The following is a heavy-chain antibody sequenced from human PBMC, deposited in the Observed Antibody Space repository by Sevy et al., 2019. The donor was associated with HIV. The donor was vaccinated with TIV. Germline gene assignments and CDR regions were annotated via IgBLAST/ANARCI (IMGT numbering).Heavy chain of an antibody. CDR1: GFSFDNYG. CDR3: GKGGGGHYDPDEIGYYFYYYNMDV. D-gene: IGHD3-22*01. J-gene: IGHJ6*03. CDR2: ISGSGTRT. V-gene: IGHV3-23*01. Sequence: GGSLRLSCAVSGFSFDNYGMTWVRQAPGKGLEWVSGISGSGTRTYYADSVKGRFIISRDNSKNTLYLQMNSLRSEDKAIFYCGKGGGGHYDPDEIGYYFYYYNMDVWGKGTTVTVSS.